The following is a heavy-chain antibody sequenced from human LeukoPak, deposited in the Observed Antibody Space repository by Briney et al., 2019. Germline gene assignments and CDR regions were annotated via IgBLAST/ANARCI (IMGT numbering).Heavy chain of an antibody. Sequence: ASVKVSCKASGYTFTSYDINWVRQATGQGLEWMGWMNPNSGNTGYAQKFQGRVTMTRNTSISTAYMELSSLRSEDTAVYYCAGGGGGNYYDSSGNDAFDIWGQGTMVTVSS. V-gene: IGHV1-8*01. CDR1: GYTFTSYD. J-gene: IGHJ3*02. CDR3: AGGGGGNYYDSSGNDAFDI. CDR2: MNPNSGNT. D-gene: IGHD3-22*01.